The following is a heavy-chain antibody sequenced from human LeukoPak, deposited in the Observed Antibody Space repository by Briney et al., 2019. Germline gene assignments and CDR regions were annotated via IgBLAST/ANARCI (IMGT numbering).Heavy chain of an antibody. J-gene: IGHJ6*04. D-gene: IGHD1-1*01. CDR2: ISYDGSNE. Sequence: HSGRSLRLSCAASGFTFSSYAMHWVRQAPGKGLEWVAVISYDGSNEYYADSVKGRFTISRDNSKNTLYLQMNSLRAEDTAVYYCARGERPSYYYGMDVWGKGTTVTVSS. CDR3: ARGERPSYYYGMDV. CDR1: GFTFSSYA. V-gene: IGHV3-30*04.